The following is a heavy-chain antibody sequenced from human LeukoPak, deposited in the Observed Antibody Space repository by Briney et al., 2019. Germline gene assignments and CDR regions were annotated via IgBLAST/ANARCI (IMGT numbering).Heavy chain of an antibody. CDR1: GFTFSSYA. CDR3: ARDLTDCSSTSCPTDYYYYYYMDV. J-gene: IGHJ6*03. CDR2: ISYDGSNK. D-gene: IGHD2-2*01. Sequence: GGSLRLSCAASGFTFSSYAMHWVRQAPGKGLEWVAVISYDGSNKYYADSVKGRFTISRDNAKNSLYLQMNSLRAEDTAVYYCARDLTDCSSTSCPTDYYYYYYMDVWGKGTTVTVSS. V-gene: IGHV3-30*04.